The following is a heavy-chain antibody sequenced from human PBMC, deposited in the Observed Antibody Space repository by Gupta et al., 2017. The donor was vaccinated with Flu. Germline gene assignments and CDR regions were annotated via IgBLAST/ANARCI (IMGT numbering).Heavy chain of an antibody. CDR2: IKQDGSEK. CDR3: ARVWLADIKHYYYYGMDV. CDR1: GFTFSSYW. V-gene: IGHV3-7*01. Sequence: EVQLVESGGGLVQPGGSLRLSCAASGFTFSSYWMSWVRQAPGKGLEWVANIKQDGSEKYYVDSVKGRFTISRDNAKNSLYLQMNSLRAEDTAVYYCARVWLADIKHYYYYGMDVWGQGTTVTVSS. J-gene: IGHJ6*02. D-gene: IGHD2-15*01.